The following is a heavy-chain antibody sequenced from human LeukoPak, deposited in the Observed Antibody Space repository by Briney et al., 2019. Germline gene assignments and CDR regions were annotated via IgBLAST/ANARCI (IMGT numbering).Heavy chain of an antibody. D-gene: IGHD3-16*02. CDR1: GGSISSYY. V-gene: IGHV4-59*01. J-gene: IGHJ4*02. CDR3: ARLRGYRYTLDY. CDR2: IYYSGST. Sequence: SETLSLTCTVSGGSISSYYWNWVRQPPGKGLEWIGYIYYSGSTNYNPSLKSRVTISVDTSKNQFSLKLSSVTAADTAVYYCARLRGYRYTLDYWGQGTLVTVSS.